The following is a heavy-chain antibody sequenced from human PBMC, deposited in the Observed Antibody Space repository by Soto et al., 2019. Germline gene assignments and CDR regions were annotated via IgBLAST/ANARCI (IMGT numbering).Heavy chain of an antibody. Sequence: QVQLQESGPGLVKPSETLSLSCTVSGDSVSSYYWSWIRQLPGRGLEWIGYIYISGNTKYNPSLKSRVTISRDTSKNQFSLNLKSVTAADTAVYYCARGVLRYYHYGMDVWGQGTTVTVSS. CDR2: IYISGNT. J-gene: IGHJ6*02. CDR1: GDSVSSYY. CDR3: ARGVLRYYHYGMDV. V-gene: IGHV4-59*02.